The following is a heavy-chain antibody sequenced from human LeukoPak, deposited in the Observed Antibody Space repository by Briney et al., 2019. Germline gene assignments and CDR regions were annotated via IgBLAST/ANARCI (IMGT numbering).Heavy chain of an antibody. CDR1: GGSISSYY. D-gene: IGHD3-9*01. Sequence: PSETLSLTCTVSGGSISSYYWSWIRQPPGKGLEWIGYIYYSGSTNYNPSLKSRVTISVDTSKNQFSLKLSSVTAADTAVYYCARQPYYDILTGFPRGFDPWGQGTLVTVSS. CDR3: ARQPYYDILTGFPRGFDP. V-gene: IGHV4-59*08. J-gene: IGHJ5*02. CDR2: IYYSGST.